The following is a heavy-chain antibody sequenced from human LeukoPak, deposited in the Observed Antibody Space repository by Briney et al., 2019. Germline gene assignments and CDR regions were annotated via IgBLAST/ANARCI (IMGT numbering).Heavy chain of an antibody. D-gene: IGHD3-22*01. CDR1: GFTFSTFA. J-gene: IGHJ3*02. CDR3: ASQSTMIVVNDAFDI. CDR2: IFPSGGEI. Sequence: GGSLRLSCAASGFTFSTFAMIWVRQPPGKGLEWVSSIFPSGGEIHYADSVKGRFTISRDNSKNTLYLQMNSLRAEDTAVYYCASQSTMIVVNDAFDIWGQGTMVTVSS. V-gene: IGHV3-23*01.